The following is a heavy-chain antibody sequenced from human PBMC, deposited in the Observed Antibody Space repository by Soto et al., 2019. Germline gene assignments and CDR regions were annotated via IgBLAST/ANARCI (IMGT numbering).Heavy chain of an antibody. CDR1: GGSISSYY. D-gene: IGHD6-19*01. CDR3: ERLPGVAGTPQPFDY. J-gene: IGHJ4*02. V-gene: IGHV4-59*08. Sequence: ASETLSLTCTVSGGSISSYYWSWIRQPPGKGLEWIGYIYYSGSTNYNPSLKSRVTISVDTSKNQFSLKLSSVTAADTAVYYCERLPGVAGTPQPFDYWGQGPLVTVS. CDR2: IYYSGST.